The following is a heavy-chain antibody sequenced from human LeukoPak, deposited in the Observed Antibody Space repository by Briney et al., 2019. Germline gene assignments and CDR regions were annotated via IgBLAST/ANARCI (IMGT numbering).Heavy chain of an antibody. Sequence: SETLSLTRTVSGGSISSGDYYWSWIRQPPGKGLEWIGYIYYSGSTYYNPSLKCRVTISVDTSKNQFSLKLSSVTAADTAVYYCARGRFVYYDFWSGYYPSAGYGMDVWGQGTTVTVSS. J-gene: IGHJ6*02. CDR3: ARGRFVYYDFWSGYYPSAGYGMDV. D-gene: IGHD3-3*01. CDR1: GGSISSGDYY. CDR2: IYYSGST. V-gene: IGHV4-30-4*01.